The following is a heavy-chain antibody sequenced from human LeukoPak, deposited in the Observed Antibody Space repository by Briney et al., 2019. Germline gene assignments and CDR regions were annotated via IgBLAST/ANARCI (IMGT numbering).Heavy chain of an antibody. CDR1: GGSISSSSYY. V-gene: IGHV4-39*07. Sequence: SETLSLTCTVSGGSISSSSYYWGWIRQPPGKGLEWIGSIYYSGSTYYNPSLKSRVTISVDTSKNQFSLKLSSVTAADTAVYYCARAVAYYDILTGYFEIWGQGTLVTVSS. J-gene: IGHJ4*02. CDR3: ARAVAYYDILTGYFEI. CDR2: IYYSGST. D-gene: IGHD3-9*01.